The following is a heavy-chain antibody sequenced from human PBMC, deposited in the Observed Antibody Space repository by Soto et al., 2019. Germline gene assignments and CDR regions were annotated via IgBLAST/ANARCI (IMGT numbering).Heavy chain of an antibody. Sequence: QVQLQESDPGLVKPSETLSLTCTVSGGSISSYYWSWIRQPPGKGLEWIGYIYYSGSTNYNPSLKSRVTMAVDTSKNQFSLKLSSVTAADTAVYYCARHCSGGSCYYAFDIWGQGTMVTVSS. V-gene: IGHV4-59*08. D-gene: IGHD2-15*01. CDR2: IYYSGST. J-gene: IGHJ3*02. CDR1: GGSISSYY. CDR3: ARHCSGGSCYYAFDI.